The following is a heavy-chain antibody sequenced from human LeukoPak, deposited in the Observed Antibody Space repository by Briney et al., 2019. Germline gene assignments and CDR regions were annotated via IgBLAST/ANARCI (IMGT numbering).Heavy chain of an antibody. V-gene: IGHV3-7*03. CDR1: GFTFISYW. Sequence: GGSLRLSCAASGFTFISYWMVWVRQTPGKGLEWVANINQDASEKNYADSVKGRFTISRDNARNSLFLQMNSLRAEDTALYHCARRSYGSGIFDPWGQGTLVTVSS. CDR3: ARRSYGSGIFDP. CDR2: INQDASEK. J-gene: IGHJ5*02. D-gene: IGHD3-10*01.